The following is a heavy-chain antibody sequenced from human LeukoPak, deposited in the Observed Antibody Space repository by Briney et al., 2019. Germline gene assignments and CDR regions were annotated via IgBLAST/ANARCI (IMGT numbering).Heavy chain of an antibody. V-gene: IGHV3-20*04. D-gene: IGHD2-2*01. CDR1: GFTFDDYG. CDR3: ARDLIVVVPASYYWYFDL. CDR2: IHWNGGTT. Sequence: GGSLRLSCAASGFTFDDYGMSWVRQVPGKGLEWVSGIHWNGGTTGYADSVKDRFTISRDNAKNSLYLQMNSLRAEDTALYYCARDLIVVVPASYYWYFDLWGRGTLVTVSS. J-gene: IGHJ2*01.